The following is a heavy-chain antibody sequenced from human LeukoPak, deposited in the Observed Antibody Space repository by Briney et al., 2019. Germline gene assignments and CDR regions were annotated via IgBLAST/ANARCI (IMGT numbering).Heavy chain of an antibody. V-gene: IGHV4-34*01. J-gene: IGHJ4*02. CDR3: ARSPTKRVTEDY. Sequence: PSETLSLTCAVYGGSFSGYNWSWIRQPPGKGLEWIGEINQSGSTNYNPSLKSRVTISVDTSNNQFSLKLSSVTAADTAVYFCARSPTKRVTEDYWGQGTLVTVSS. D-gene: IGHD5-18*01. CDR1: GGSFSGYN. CDR2: INQSGST.